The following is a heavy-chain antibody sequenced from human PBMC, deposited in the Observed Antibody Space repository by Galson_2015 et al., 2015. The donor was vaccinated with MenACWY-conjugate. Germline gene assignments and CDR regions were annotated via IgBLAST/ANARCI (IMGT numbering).Heavy chain of an antibody. J-gene: IGHJ3*02. D-gene: IGHD6-6*01. CDR1: GFTFSSHT. CDR3: ARGRGRPLAHAFEI. CDR2: MSYDGSNK. Sequence: SLRLSCAASGFTFSSHTMHWVRQAPGKGLEWVAVMSYDGSNKYYADSVKGRFTISRDNSKNTLYLQMDSLRAEDTAVYYCARGRGRPLAHAFEIWGQGTMVTVSS. V-gene: IGHV3-30*01.